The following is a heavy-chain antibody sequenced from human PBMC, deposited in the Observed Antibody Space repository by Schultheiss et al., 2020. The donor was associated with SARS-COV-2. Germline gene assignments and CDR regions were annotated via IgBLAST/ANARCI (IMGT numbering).Heavy chain of an antibody. V-gene: IGHV4-39*07. Sequence: SETLSLTCTVSGGSISSTTFYWGWIRQPPGKGLEWIATIFYNGTIYSSPSLKSRVTISVDTSKNQFSLKLSSVTAADTAVYYCAREGVTLLWFGELFSRYGMDVWGQGTTVTVSS. D-gene: IGHD3-10*01. CDR2: IFYNGTI. J-gene: IGHJ6*02. CDR1: GGSISSTTFY. CDR3: AREGVTLLWFGELFSRYGMDV.